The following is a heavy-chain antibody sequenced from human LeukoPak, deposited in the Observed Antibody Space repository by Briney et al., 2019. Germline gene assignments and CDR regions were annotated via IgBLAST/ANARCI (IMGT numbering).Heavy chain of an antibody. Sequence: GGSLRLSCAASGFTFSSYEMNWVRQAPGKGLEWVSYISSSGSTIYYADSVKGRFTISRDNAKNSLYLQMNSLRAEDTAVYYCARYHNFWGGYGIFDHWGQGPLVTVSS. D-gene: IGHD3-3*01. CDR3: ARYHNFWGGYGIFDH. V-gene: IGHV3-48*03. CDR2: ISSSGSTI. J-gene: IGHJ4*02. CDR1: GFTFSSYE.